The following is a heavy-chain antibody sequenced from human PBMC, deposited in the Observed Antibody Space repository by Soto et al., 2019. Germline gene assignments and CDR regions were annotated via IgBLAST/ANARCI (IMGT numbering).Heavy chain of an antibody. V-gene: IGHV2-5*02. J-gene: IGHJ4*02. CDR3: AHRPSYCSGGSCYSGFDY. CDR2: IYWDDDK. Sequence: SGPTLVNPTQTLTLTCTFSGFSLSTSGVGVGWIRQPPGKALEWLALIYWDDDKRYSPSLKSRLTITKDTSKNQVVLTMTNMDPVDTATYYCAHRPSYCSGGSCYSGFDYWGQGTLVIVSS. D-gene: IGHD2-15*01. CDR1: GFSLSTSGVG.